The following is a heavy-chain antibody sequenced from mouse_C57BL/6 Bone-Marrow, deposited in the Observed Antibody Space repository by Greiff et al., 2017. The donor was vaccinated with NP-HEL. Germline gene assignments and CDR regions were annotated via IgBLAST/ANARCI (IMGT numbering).Heavy chain of an antibody. CDR3: ARYWDSDY. D-gene: IGHD4-1*01. J-gene: IGHJ2*01. Sequence: EVKLVESGGGLVKPGGSLKLSCAASGFTFSSYAMSWVRQTPEKRLEWVATISDGGSYTYYPDNVKGRFTISRDNAKNNLYLQMSHLKSEDTAMYYCARYWDSDYWGQGTTLTVSS. CDR2: ISDGGSYT. CDR1: GFTFSSYA. V-gene: IGHV5-4*03.